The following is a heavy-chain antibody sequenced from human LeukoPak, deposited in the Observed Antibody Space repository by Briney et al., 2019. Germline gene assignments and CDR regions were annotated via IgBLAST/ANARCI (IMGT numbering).Heavy chain of an antibody. V-gene: IGHV5-51*01. CDR3: ARRGYDSGDYRAPYYYYGMDV. D-gene: IGHD3-22*01. CDR2: IYPGDSDT. CDR1: EYSFTNYW. Sequence: GESLKISCKGSEYSFTNYWIAWVRQMPGKGLEWMGIIYPGDSDTRYSPSFQGQVTMSVDKSINTAYLQWSSLKASDTAMYYCARRGYDSGDYRAPYYYYGMDVWGQGTTVTV. J-gene: IGHJ6*02.